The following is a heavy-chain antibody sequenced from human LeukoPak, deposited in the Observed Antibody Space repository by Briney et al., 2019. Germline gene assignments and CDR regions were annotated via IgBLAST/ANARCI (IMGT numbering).Heavy chain of an antibody. CDR3: AKDLHYYGSGSYTSYYYYGMDV. D-gene: IGHD3-10*01. V-gene: IGHV3-30*18. J-gene: IGHJ6*02. Sequence: PGGSLRLSCAASGFTFSSYGMHWVRQAPGKGLEWVAVISYDGSIKYYADSVKGRFTISRDNSKNTLYLQMNSLRAEDTAVYYCAKDLHYYGSGSYTSYYYYGMDVWGQGTTVTVSS. CDR1: GFTFSSYG. CDR2: ISYDGSIK.